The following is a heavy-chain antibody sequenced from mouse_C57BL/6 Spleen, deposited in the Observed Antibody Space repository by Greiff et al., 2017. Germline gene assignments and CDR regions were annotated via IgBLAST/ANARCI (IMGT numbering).Heavy chain of an antibody. V-gene: IGHV1-82*01. J-gene: IGHJ3*01. CDR3: ARSDGYFAY. Sequence: QVQLKQSGPELVKPGASVKISCKASGYAFSSSWMNWVKQRPGKGLEWIGRIYPGDGDTNYNGKFKGKATLTADKSSSTAYMQLSSLTSEDSAVYFCARSDGYFAYWGQGTLVTVSA. CDR2: IYPGDGDT. CDR1: GYAFSSSW. D-gene: IGHD2-3*01.